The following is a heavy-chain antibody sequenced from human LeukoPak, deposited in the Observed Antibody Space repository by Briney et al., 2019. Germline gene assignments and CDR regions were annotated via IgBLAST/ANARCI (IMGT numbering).Heavy chain of an antibody. J-gene: IGHJ6*03. CDR1: GFTFSSYI. CDR3: ARGRGSSLSYYYMDV. V-gene: IGHV3-48*01. CDR2: ISTSSSTM. D-gene: IGHD6-6*01. Sequence: GGSLRLSCAASGFTFSSYIMNWVRQAPGKGLEWVSSISTSSSTMYYADSVKGRFTISRDNAKNSLYLQMNSLRAEDTAVYHCARGRGSSLSYYYMDVWGKGTTVTVSS.